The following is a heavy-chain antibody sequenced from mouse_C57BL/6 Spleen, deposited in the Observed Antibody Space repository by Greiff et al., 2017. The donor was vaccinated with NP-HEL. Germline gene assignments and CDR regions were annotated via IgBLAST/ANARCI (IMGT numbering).Heavy chain of an antibody. V-gene: IGHV1-42*01. J-gene: IGHJ2*01. CDR1: GYSFTGYY. CDR3: ARDSNYGY. Sequence: VQLQQSGPELVKPGASVKISCKASGYSFTGYYMNWVKQSPEKSLEWIGEINPSTGGTTYNQKFKAKATLTVDKSSSTAYMQLKSLTSEDSAVYYCARDSNYGYWGQGTTLTVSS. D-gene: IGHD2-5*01. CDR2: INPSTGGT.